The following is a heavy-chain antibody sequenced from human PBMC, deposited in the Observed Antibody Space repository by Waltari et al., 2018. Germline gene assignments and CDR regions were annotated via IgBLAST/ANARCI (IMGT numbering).Heavy chain of an antibody. D-gene: IGHD1-1*01. J-gene: IGHJ5*01. CDR1: YF. CDR2: GHNNGGT. Sequence: YFWNWMRQPTGKGVEWIGYGHNNGGTKFNPSLKSRATISVDRSTNQVSLRLTSTSPADAAVYYCAQWNAPNRWFDSWGQGTLVTVSS. V-gene: IGHV4-59*12. CDR3: AQWNAPNRWFDS.